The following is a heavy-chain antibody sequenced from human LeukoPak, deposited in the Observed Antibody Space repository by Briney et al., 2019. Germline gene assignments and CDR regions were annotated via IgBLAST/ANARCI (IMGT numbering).Heavy chain of an antibody. CDR2: MNPNSGNT. J-gene: IGHJ6*02. V-gene: IGHV1-8*01. CDR3: ATPGGYGGSFYYYYGMDV. D-gene: IGHD2-15*01. CDR1: GYTFTSYD. Sequence: GASVKVSCKASGYTFTSYDINWVRQATGQGLEWMGWMNPNSGNTGYAQKFQGRVTMTRNTSISTAYMELSSLRSEDTAVYYCATPGGYGGSFYYYYGMDVWGQGTTVTVSS.